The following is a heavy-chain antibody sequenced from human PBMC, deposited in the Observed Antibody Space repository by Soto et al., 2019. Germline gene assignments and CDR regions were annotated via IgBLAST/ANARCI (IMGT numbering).Heavy chain of an antibody. CDR2: INHSGTT. CDR3: ARRVVPAAIGY. D-gene: IGHD2-2*01. Sequence: SETLSLTCTVSGGSISSGGYYWNWVRQPPGKGLEWIGEINHSGTTNYSPSLRSRVTISIDTSKNQFSLTLNSVTAADTAVYFCARRVVPAAIGYWGQGMLVTVSS. CDR1: GGSISSGGYY. V-gene: IGHV4-39*07. J-gene: IGHJ4*02.